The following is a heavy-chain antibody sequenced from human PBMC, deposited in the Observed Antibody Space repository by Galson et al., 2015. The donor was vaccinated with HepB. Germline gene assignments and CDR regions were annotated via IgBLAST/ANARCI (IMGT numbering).Heavy chain of an antibody. V-gene: IGHV3-33*01. Sequence: SLRLSCAASGFTFKNYGKHWVRQAPGKGLEWVAVIYYDGSNKYYADSVRGRFTISRDNSKNTLYLQMNSLRAEDTAVYYCARDADTNTQYSKSDYWGQGSLVTVSS. CDR3: ARDADTNTQYSKSDY. CDR1: GFTFKNYG. CDR2: IYYDGSNK. J-gene: IGHJ4*02. D-gene: IGHD1-26*01.